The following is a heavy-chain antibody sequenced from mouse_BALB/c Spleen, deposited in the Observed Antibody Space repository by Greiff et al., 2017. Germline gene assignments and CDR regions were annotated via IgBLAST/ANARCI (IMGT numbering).Heavy chain of an antibody. V-gene: IGHV1S137*01. Sequence: QVQLQQSGAELVRPGVSVKISCKGSGYTFTDYAMHWVKQSHAKSLEWIGVISTYYGDASYNQKFKGKATMTVDKSSSTAYMELARLTSEDSAIYYCARTENWDPFAYWGQGTLVTVSA. J-gene: IGHJ3*01. D-gene: IGHD4-1*01. CDR2: ISTYYGDA. CDR1: GYTFTDYA. CDR3: ARTENWDPFAY.